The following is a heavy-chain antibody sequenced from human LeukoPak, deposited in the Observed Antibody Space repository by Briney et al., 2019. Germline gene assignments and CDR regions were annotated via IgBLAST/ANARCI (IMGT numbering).Heavy chain of an antibody. J-gene: IGHJ6*02. V-gene: IGHV1-18*01. CDR1: GYTFTSYG. Sequence: GASVKVSCKASGYTFTSYGISWVRQAPGQGLEWMGWISAYNGNTNYAQKLQGRVTMTTDTSTSTAYMELRSLRSDDTAVYYCKVSSRAPILGEPYYYGMDVWGQGTTVTVSS. CDR3: KVSSRAPILGEPYYYGMDV. CDR2: ISAYNGNT. D-gene: IGHD3-10*01.